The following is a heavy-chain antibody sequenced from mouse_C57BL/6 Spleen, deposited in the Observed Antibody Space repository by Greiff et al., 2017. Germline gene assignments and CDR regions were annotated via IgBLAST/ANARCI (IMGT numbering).Heavy chain of an antibody. CDR3: ARGGLDY. J-gene: IGHJ2*01. CDR1: GFTFSDYG. CDR2: ISSGSSTI. V-gene: IGHV5-17*01. Sequence: DVKLVESGGGLVKPGGSLKLSCAASGFTFSDYGMHWVRQAPEKGLEWVAYISSGSSTIYYADTVKGRFTISRDNAKNTLFLQMTSLRSEDAAMYYSARGGLDYWGQGTTLTVSS.